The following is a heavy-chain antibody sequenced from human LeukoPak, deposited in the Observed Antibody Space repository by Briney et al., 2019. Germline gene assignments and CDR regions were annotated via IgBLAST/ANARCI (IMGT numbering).Heavy chain of an antibody. V-gene: IGHV4-34*01. CDR1: GGSFSGYY. D-gene: IGHD2-2*01. CDR3: ARRYQLLTGWFDP. Sequence: SETLSLTCAVYGGSFSGYYWSWIRQPPGKGLEWIGEINHSGSTNYNPSLKSRVTISVDTSKNQFSLKLSSVTAADTAVYYCARRYQLLTGWFDPWGQGTLVTVSS. CDR2: INHSGST. J-gene: IGHJ5*02.